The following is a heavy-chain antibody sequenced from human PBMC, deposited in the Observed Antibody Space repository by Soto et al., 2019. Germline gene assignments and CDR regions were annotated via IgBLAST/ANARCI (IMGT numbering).Heavy chain of an antibody. Sequence: SETLSLTCTVSGGSISSYYWSWIRQPPGKGLEWIGYIYYSGSTNYNPSLKSRVTISVDTSKNQFSLKLSSVTAADTAVYYCARHGTGTTGSDAFDIWGQGTMVTVSS. CDR1: GGSISSYY. J-gene: IGHJ3*02. D-gene: IGHD1-1*01. CDR3: ARHGTGTTGSDAFDI. V-gene: IGHV4-59*08. CDR2: IYYSGST.